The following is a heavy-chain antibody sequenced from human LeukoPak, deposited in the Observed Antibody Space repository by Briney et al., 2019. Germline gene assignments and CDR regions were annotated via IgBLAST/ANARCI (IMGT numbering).Heavy chain of an antibody. CDR3: ARDAQRGFDYSNSLEY. CDR1: GFIFSHYG. D-gene: IGHD4-11*01. Sequence: PGGSLRLSCAASGFIFSHYGMHWVRQAPGNGLEWVAVIWSDGSNRFYAGSVKGRFTISRDNSQNTVFLQMNSLRVEDTAMYYCARDAQRGFDYSNSLEYWGHGTLVTVSS. V-gene: IGHV3-33*01. CDR2: IWSDGSNR. J-gene: IGHJ4*01.